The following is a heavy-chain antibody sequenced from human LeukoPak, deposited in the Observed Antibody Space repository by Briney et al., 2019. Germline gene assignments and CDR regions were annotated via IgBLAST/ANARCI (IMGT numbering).Heavy chain of an antibody. J-gene: IGHJ5*02. CDR3: ARGMTTVISEHPNWFDP. CDR1: GFTFSSYD. V-gene: IGHV3-13*01. Sequence: GGSLRLSCAASGFTFSSYDMHWVRQATGKGLEWVSAIGTAGDTYYPGSVKGRFTISRENAKNSLYLQMNSLRAGDTAVYYCARGMTTVISEHPNWFDPWGQGTLVTVSS. D-gene: IGHD4-17*01. CDR2: IGTAGDT.